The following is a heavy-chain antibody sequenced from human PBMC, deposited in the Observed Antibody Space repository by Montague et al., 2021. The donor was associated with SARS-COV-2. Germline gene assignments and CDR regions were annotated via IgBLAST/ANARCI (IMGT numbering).Heavy chain of an antibody. CDR2: IWNT. Sequence: IWNTYYNPSLKSRVTISVDTSTNQFSLKLSSVTAADTAVYYCARGHKRYGELADYWGQGT. V-gene: IGHV4-39*01. D-gene: IGHD4-17*01. CDR3: ARGHKRYGELADY. J-gene: IGHJ4*02.